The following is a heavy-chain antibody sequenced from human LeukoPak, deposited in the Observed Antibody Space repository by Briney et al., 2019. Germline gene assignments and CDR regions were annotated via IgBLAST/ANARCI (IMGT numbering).Heavy chain of an antibody. V-gene: IGHV3-7*01. J-gene: IGHJ5*02. Sequence: PRGSLRLFCGASGFTISYYWMTWVRQAPGGGREWVANIKQDASERTYVDSVKGRFTISRDNAKNSIFLQMNSLRVEDMATYYCVRDGGTDWYDPWGQGTLVSVSS. CDR2: IKQDASER. CDR1: GFTISYYW. D-gene: IGHD3-16*01. CDR3: VRDGGTDWYDP.